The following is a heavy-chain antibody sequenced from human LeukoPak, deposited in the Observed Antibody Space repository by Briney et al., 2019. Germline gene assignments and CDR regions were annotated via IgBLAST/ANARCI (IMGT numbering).Heavy chain of an antibody. J-gene: IGHJ3*02. CDR1: RFTVSSNY. Sequence: GGSLRLSCAASRFTVSSNYMNWVRQAPGKGLEWVSVIYSDGSTYYADSVKGRFSISRDKSKNTLYLQMNSLRAEDTALYYCAREMYCSGGSCYGDAFDIWGQGTMVTVSS. CDR2: IYSDGST. V-gene: IGHV3-66*01. D-gene: IGHD2-15*01. CDR3: AREMYCSGGSCYGDAFDI.